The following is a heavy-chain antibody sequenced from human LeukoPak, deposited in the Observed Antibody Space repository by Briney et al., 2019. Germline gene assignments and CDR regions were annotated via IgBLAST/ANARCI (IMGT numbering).Heavy chain of an antibody. CDR1: GYTFTGYY. V-gene: IGHV1-2*02. J-gene: IGHJ4*02. CDR3: ARDLDLREGGIDY. Sequence: ASVKVPCKASGYTFTGYYMHWVRQAPGQGLEWMGWINPNSGGTNYAQKFQGRVTMTRDTSISTAYMELSRLRSDDTAVYYCARDLDLREGGIDYWGQGTLVTVSS. CDR2: INPNSGGT. D-gene: IGHD3-3*01.